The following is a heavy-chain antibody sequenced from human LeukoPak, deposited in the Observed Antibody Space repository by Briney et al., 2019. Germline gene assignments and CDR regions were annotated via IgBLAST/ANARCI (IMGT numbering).Heavy chain of an antibody. CDR2: IYYSGST. D-gene: IGHD5-18*01. CDR1: GDSISSKNYY. J-gene: IGHJ4*02. CDR3: ARRLPGYSYGRFDY. V-gene: IGHV4-39*01. Sequence: PSETLSLTCTVSGDSISSKNYYWGWLRQPPGKGLEWIGSIYYSGSTYYNPSLKSRVTISVDTSKNQFSLKLSSVTAADTAVYYCARRLPGYSYGRFDYWGQGTLVTVSS.